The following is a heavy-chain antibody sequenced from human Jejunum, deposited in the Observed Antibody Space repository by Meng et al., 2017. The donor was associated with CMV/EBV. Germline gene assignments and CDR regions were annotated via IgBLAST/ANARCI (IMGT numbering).Heavy chain of an antibody. D-gene: IGHD3-10*01. J-gene: IGHJ6*02. CDR3: ARATYDYGSGTNYYYYGMDV. CDR1: YW. Sequence: YWLDWVRHAPGEGLVWVSLINSAGSNSSYADSVKGRRTISRDNAKHTLYLQMSSLRAEATAVYYCARATYDYGSGTNYYYYGMDVWGQGTTVTVSS. V-gene: IGHV3-74*01. CDR2: INSAGSNS.